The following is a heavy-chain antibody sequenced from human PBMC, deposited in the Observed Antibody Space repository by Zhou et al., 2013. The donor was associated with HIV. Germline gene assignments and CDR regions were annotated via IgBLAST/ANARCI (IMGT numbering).Heavy chain of an antibody. V-gene: IGHV1-69*05. CDR3: AREKLGPFLY. Sequence: QVQLVQSGAEVKKPGSSVRVSCKASGGTFTTYGINWVRQAPGQGLEWMGGIIPIFGTANYAQKFQGRVTITTDESTSTAYMELSSLRSEDTAVYYCAREKLGPFLYWGQGTLVTVSS. J-gene: IGHJ4*02. D-gene: IGHD7-27*01. CDR1: GGTFTTYG. CDR2: IIPIFGTA.